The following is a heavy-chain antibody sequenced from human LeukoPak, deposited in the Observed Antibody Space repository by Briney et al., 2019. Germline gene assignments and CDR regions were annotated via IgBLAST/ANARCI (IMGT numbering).Heavy chain of an antibody. Sequence: SQTLSLTCTVSGGSISSGGYYWGWIRQPPGKGLEWIGSIYYSGSTYYNPSLKSRVTISVDTSKNQFSLKLSSVTAADTAVYYCARLYYDSSGYYTAPVRYFDYWGQGTLVTVSS. V-gene: IGHV4-39*01. J-gene: IGHJ4*02. D-gene: IGHD3-22*01. CDR3: ARLYYDSSGYYTAPVRYFDY. CDR1: GGSISSGGYY. CDR2: IYYSGST.